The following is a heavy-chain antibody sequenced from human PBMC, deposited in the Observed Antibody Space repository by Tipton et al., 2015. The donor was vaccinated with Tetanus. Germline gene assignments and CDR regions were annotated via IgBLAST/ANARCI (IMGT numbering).Heavy chain of an antibody. D-gene: IGHD3-22*01. CDR2: AYYSGST. V-gene: IGHV4-39*07. Sequence: TLSLTCTVSGVSISSNSYYWGWIRQPPGKGLEWIGHAYYSGSTNYNPSLKSRVSISVDTSNDQFSLGLTSVTAADTAIYYCARFSYDSGGFYSYFDYWGRGTLVTVSS. CDR1: GVSISSNSYY. J-gene: IGHJ4*02. CDR3: ARFSYDSGGFYSYFDY.